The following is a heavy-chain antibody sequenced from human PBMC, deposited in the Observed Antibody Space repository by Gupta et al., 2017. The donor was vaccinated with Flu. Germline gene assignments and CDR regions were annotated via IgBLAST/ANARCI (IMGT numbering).Heavy chain of an antibody. J-gene: IGHJ5*02. CDR3: AREKFCDTTSCYRWFDP. Sequence: QGQLVQSGAEAKKPGASVKVSCKASEYTFTAYYIHWVRQAPGQGLEWMGRINPHSGTTNYEQKFQGRVTVTMDTSISTAYKDLSGLTSGDTAVYYCAREKFCDTTSCYRWFDPWGQGTLVTVSS. CDR1: EYTFTAYY. D-gene: IGHD2-2*02. V-gene: IGHV1-2*06. CDR2: INPHSGTT.